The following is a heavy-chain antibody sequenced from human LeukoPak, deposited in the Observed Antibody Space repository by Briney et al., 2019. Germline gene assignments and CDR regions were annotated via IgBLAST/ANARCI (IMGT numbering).Heavy chain of an antibody. CDR1: VYSISSGYF. D-gene: IGHD2-8*02. CDR2: VYHSGTT. J-gene: IGHJ4*02. Sequence: SETLSLTCAVSVYSISSGYFWGWIRQPPGKGLEWIGNVYHSGTTYYNASLKSRVTISVDTSKNQFSLNLGSVTAADTAVYYCARLSGCTGDNCYDVVYWGQGTLVTVSS. CDR3: ARLSGCTGDNCYDVVY. V-gene: IGHV4-38-2*01.